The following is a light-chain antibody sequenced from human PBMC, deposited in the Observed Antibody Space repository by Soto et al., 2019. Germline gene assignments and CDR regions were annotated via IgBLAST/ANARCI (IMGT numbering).Light chain of an antibody. CDR2: ATS. CDR1: QGISNW. Sequence: DIQMTQSPSSVSASVGDRVTITCRASQGISNWLAWYQQKAGKAPKLLIYATSTLQSGVPAMFRGSGCGTEFTLTISSLQPEDVATYYCQQANSFPYTFGQGTKLEIK. J-gene: IGKJ2*01. CDR3: QQANSFPYT. V-gene: IGKV1-12*01.